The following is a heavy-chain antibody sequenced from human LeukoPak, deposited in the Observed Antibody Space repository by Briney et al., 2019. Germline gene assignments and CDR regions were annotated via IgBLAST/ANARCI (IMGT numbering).Heavy chain of an antibody. D-gene: IGHD6-13*01. J-gene: IGHJ5*02. CDR1: GGSFSGYY. CDR3: ARKEGGQLVNTRRWFDP. V-gene: IGHV4-34*01. CDR2: INHSGST. Sequence: SETLSLTCAVYGGSFSGYYWSWIRQPPGKGLEWIGEINHSGSTHYNPSLKSRVTISVDTSKKQFSLKVRSVTAADTAVYYCARKEGGQLVNTRRWFDPWGQGTLVIVSS.